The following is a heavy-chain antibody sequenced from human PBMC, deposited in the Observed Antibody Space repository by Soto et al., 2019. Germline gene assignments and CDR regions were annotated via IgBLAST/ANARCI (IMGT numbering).Heavy chain of an antibody. J-gene: IGHJ4*02. D-gene: IGHD3-3*01. V-gene: IGHV3-30-3*01. CDR1: GFTFSSHT. Sequence: QVQLVESGGGVVQPGRSLRLSCAASGFTFSSHTMHWVRQAPGKGLEWVAAISDDGSNTYYADSVKGRFTISRDNSKNTLYLQMNILSSEDTAVHHCAREVYYDFWSGFNTHPYYFADWGQGTLVTVSS. CDR3: AREVYYDFWSGFNTHPYYFAD. CDR2: ISDDGSNT.